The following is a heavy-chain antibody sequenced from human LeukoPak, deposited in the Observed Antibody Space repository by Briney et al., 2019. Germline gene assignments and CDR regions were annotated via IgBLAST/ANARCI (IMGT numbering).Heavy chain of an antibody. CDR3: ARLWSGLRPPDY. CDR1: GGSISSTTYY. J-gene: IGHJ4*02. CDR2: VYYRGNT. Sequence: SETLSLTCTVSGGSISSTTYYWGWIRQPPGKGLEWIGSVYYRGNTYYNPSLKSRVTISVVTSKSQFSLRLNSVTAADTSVYYCARLWSGLRPPDYWGREPWSPSPQ. V-gene: IGHV4-39*01. D-gene: IGHD3-3*01.